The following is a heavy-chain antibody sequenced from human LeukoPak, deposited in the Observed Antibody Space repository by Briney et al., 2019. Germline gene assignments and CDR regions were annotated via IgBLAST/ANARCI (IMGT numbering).Heavy chain of an antibody. D-gene: IGHD1-26*01. J-gene: IGHJ4*02. CDR2: VKSNTDGGTT. Sequence: GGSLRLSCVVSGVNLNKAWMSWVRQAPGKGLEWVGRVKSNTDGGTTDYAAPVKDRFNISRHDSKTTLYLQMNSLKTEDTAVYYCTTGVGRSDFDYWGQGTLVTVSS. V-gene: IGHV3-15*01. CDR1: GVNLNKAW. CDR3: TTGVGRSDFDY.